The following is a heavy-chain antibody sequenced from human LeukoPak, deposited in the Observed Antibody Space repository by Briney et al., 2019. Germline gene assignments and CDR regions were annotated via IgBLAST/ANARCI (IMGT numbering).Heavy chain of an antibody. Sequence: PGGSLRLSCAASGFTFSDYYMSWIRQAPGKGLEWVSYINSSGSTIYYADSVKGRFTISRDNAKNSLYLQMNSLRAEDTAVYYCARTEIVLMVYASYYMDVWGKGTTVTVSS. CDR3: ARTEIVLMVYASYYMDV. V-gene: IGHV3-11*04. CDR2: INSSGSTI. D-gene: IGHD2-8*01. CDR1: GFTFSDYY. J-gene: IGHJ6*03.